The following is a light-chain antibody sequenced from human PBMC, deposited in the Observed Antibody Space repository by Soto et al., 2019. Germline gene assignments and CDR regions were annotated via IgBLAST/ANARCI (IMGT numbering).Light chain of an antibody. CDR3: QQRSNWPPEIT. V-gene: IGKV3-11*01. J-gene: IGKJ5*01. Sequence: EIVLTQSPATLSLSPGERATLSCRASQSVATFLAWYRQKPGQAPRLLIYDASNRATGIPARFSGSGSGTDFTLTISSLDPEDFAVYYCQQRSNWPPEITFGQGTRLEIK. CDR1: QSVATF. CDR2: DAS.